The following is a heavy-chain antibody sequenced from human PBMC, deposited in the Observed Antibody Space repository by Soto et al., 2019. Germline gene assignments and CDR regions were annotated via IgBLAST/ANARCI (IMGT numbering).Heavy chain of an antibody. J-gene: IGHJ1*01. CDR1: GFTFRSYV. V-gene: IGHV3-30*19. D-gene: IGHD3-16*01. CDR3: ARWGTTGGLDV. Sequence: QVQLVESGGGVVQPGTPLRVSCVGSGFTFRSYVIHWVRQAPGKGLEWVALTSYDGSNKYYGDSVRGRFTISRDNSRNTVDLQMDSLRVEDTALYYCARWGTTGGLDVWGQGTLVSVSS. CDR2: TSYDGSNK.